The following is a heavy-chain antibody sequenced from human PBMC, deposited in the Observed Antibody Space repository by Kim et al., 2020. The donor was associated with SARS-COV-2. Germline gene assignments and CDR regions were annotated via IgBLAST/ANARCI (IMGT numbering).Heavy chain of an antibody. D-gene: IGHD6-13*01. CDR3: ARAPYSSSWFGRKAKGDGMDV. Sequence: GGSLRLSCAASGFTFSSYSMNCVRQATGKGLEWVLSISSSSSYIYYADSVMGRFTISSDNAKNSLYLQMNSLRAEDTAVYYCARAPYSSSWFGRKAKGDGMDVWGQGTTVTVSS. J-gene: IGHJ6*02. V-gene: IGHV3-21*01. CDR2: ISSSSSYI. CDR1: GFTFSSYS.